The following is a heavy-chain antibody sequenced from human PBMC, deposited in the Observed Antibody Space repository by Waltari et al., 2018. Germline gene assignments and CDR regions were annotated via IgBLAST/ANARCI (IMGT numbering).Heavy chain of an antibody. D-gene: IGHD3-22*01. Sequence: QVQLQQWGAGLLKPSETLSLTCAVYGGSFSGYYWSWIRQPPGKGLEWIGEINHSGSTNYNPSLKSRVTISVDTSKNQFSLKLSSVTAADTAVYYCARGHDSSGYYRDFDYWGQGILVTVSS. V-gene: IGHV4-34*01. J-gene: IGHJ4*02. CDR1: GGSFSGYY. CDR3: ARGHDSSGYYRDFDY. CDR2: INHSGST.